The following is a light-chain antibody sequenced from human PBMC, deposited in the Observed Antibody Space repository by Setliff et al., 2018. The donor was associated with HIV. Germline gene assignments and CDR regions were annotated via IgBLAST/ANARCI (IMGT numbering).Light chain of an antibody. CDR3: CSYVFGDTWI. J-gene: IGLJ2*01. Sequence: QSALTQPASVSGSPGQSITISCTGSATDVGNYESVSWYQHHPGEVPKLIIYDVNKRPSGISSRFSGSKTGNSASLTISGLHTEDEADYYCCSYVFGDTWIFGGGTKVTVL. CDR1: ATDVGNYES. V-gene: IGLV2-23*02. CDR2: DVN.